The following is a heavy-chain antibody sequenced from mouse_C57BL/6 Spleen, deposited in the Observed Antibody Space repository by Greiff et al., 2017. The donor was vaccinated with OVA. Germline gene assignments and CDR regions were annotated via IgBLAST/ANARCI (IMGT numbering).Heavy chain of an antibody. Sequence: EVQLQQSGAELVRPGASVKLSCTASGFNIKDDYMHWVKQRPEQGLEWIGWIDPENGDTEYASKFQGKATITADTSSNTAYLQLSSLTSEDTAVYYCTIWLGNYAMDYWGQGTSVTVSS. CDR3: TIWLGNYAMDY. CDR2: IDPENGDT. V-gene: IGHV14-4*01. CDR1: GFNIKDDY. D-gene: IGHD1-1*02. J-gene: IGHJ4*01.